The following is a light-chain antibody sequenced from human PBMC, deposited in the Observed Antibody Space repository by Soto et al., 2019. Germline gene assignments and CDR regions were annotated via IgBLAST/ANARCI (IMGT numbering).Light chain of an antibody. Sequence: EIVLTQSPGTLSLYPGERATLSCRASQSISSTYLAWYRQKPGQAPRLLIYAASSRATGIPDRFSGSGSGTDFTLTISRLEPEDFAVYYCQQYYVSSWTFGQGTKVDIK. CDR1: QSISSTY. CDR3: QQYYVSSWT. J-gene: IGKJ1*01. V-gene: IGKV3-20*01. CDR2: AAS.